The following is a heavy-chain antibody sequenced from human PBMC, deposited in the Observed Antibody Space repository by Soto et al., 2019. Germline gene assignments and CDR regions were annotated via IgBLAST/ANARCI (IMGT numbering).Heavy chain of an antibody. CDR2: ISGSGGST. CDR1: GFTFSSYA. V-gene: IGHV3-23*01. Sequence: EVQLLESGGGLVQPGGSLRLSCAASGFTFSSYAMSWVRQAPGKGLEWVSAISGSGGSTYYADSVKGRFTISRDNSKNTLYLQMNSLRAEDTAVYYCAKSFFPGSRYSSGWYYFDYWGQGTLVIVSS. J-gene: IGHJ4*02. CDR3: AKSFFPGSRYSSGWYYFDY. D-gene: IGHD6-19*01.